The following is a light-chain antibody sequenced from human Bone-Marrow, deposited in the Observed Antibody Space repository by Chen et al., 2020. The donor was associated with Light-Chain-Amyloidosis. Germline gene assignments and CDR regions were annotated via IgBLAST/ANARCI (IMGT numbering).Light chain of an antibody. CDR2: SDN. V-gene: IGLV1-44*01. CDR1: TSNIGTYT. J-gene: IGLJ2*01. Sequence: QSVLTQPPSTSGTPGQRVTISCSGSTSNIGTYTVNWYRQVPGTAPRLLIQSDNQRPSGVPDRFSGSKSGTSASLAISWLQSEDEAVYYCAAWDDSLNGVVFGGGTKLTVL. CDR3: AAWDDSLNGVV.